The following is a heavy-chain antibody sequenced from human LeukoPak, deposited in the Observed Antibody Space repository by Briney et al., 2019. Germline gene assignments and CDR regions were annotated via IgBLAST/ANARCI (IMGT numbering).Heavy chain of an antibody. CDR2: IANDGGST. D-gene: IGHD1/OR15-1a*01. J-gene: IGHJ4*02. V-gene: IGHV3-23*01. CDR1: GFTFTTYA. CDR3: AKSHSVEQRGYFDY. Sequence: AGGSLRLSCAASGFTFTTYAMSWVRQAPGKGLEWVSTIANDGGSTYYADSEKGRFTISRDNSKNTVYLQMNSLRAEDMAVYYCAKSHSVEQRGYFDYWGQGTLVPVSS.